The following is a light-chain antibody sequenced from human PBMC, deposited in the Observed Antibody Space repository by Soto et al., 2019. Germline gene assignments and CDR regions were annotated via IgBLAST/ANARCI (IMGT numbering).Light chain of an antibody. CDR1: QSVSSN. V-gene: IGKV3-15*01. Sequence: EIVITQSPATLSVSPVGRATLSCRASQSVSSNLAWYQQKPGQAPRLLIYGASTRATGIPARFSGSGSGTEFTLTISSLQSEDFAVYYCQQYNNWPPWTFGQGTKVDIK. J-gene: IGKJ1*01. CDR3: QQYNNWPPWT. CDR2: GAS.